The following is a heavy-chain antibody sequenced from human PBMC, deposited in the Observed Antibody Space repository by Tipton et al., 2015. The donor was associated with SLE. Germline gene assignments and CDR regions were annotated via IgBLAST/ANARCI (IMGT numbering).Heavy chain of an antibody. CDR3: ARDQMTDGHKYFDS. V-gene: IGHV3-9*01. CDR1: GFRFDDSA. Sequence: SLRLSCAASGFRFDDSAMHWVRQAPGKGLEWVSGVSWDSGIIAYADSVKGRFTISRDNSKNSLYLEMSSLGPEDTAIYYCARDQMTDGHKYFDSWGQGTLVTVSS. CDR2: VSWDSGII. J-gene: IGHJ4*02. D-gene: IGHD5-24*01.